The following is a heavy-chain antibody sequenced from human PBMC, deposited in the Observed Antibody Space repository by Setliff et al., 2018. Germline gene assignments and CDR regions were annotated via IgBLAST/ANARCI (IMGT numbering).Heavy chain of an antibody. V-gene: IGHV4-4*07. J-gene: IGHJ4*02. CDR1: GDSFSSYS. CDR3: ATYSLAHYDSSGYYDY. CDR2: IYATGGP. Sequence: SETLSLTCGVSGDSFSSYSWNWIRQPAGRAPEWIGRIYATGGPSYNPSLKSRVIMSVDKSKNQFSLKLSSVTAADTAVYYCATYSLAHYDSSGYYDYWGQGTLVTVSS. D-gene: IGHD3-22*01.